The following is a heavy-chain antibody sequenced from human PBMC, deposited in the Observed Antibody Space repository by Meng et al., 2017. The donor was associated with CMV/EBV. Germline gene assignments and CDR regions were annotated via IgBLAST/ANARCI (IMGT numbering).Heavy chain of an antibody. CDR2: IYYSGST. D-gene: IGHD4-23*01. Sequence: SETLSLTCTVSGGSISSYYWSWIRQPPGKGLEWIGYIYYSGSTNYNPSLKSRVTMSVDTSKNQFSLKLSSVTAADTAVYYCARSSPKWVGNSPLHYWGQGTLVTVSS. CDR3: ARSSPKWVGNSPLHY. V-gene: IGHV4-59*01. J-gene: IGHJ4*02. CDR1: GGSISSYY.